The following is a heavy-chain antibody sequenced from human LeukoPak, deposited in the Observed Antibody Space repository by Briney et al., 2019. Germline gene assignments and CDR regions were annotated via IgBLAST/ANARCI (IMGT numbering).Heavy chain of an antibody. V-gene: IGHV3-21*04. CDR1: GFTFSSYS. CDR2: ITIGSYI. D-gene: IGHD5-24*01. J-gene: IGHJ4*02. CDR3: AKSGYNRFDY. Sequence: GGSLRLSCAASGFTFSSYSMNWVRQAPGKGLEWISSITIGSYIYYADSVKGRFTISRDNSKNTLYLQMNSLRAEDTAVYYCAKSGYNRFDYWGQGTLVTVSS.